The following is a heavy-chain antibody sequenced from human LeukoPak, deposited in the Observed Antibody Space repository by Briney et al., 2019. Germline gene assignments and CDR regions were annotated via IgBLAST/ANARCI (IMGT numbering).Heavy chain of an antibody. D-gene: IGHD6-13*01. CDR1: GGSMRSNY. CDR2: IYYSGST. Sequence: PETLSLTCTVSGGSMRSNYWSWIRQPPGPGLEWIGYIYYSGSTNYSPSRKSRVTISVDTSKDQFSLNLSSVTAADTAVYYCARGGIASAGIPLRIWGQGTMVTVSS. CDR3: ARGGIASAGIPLRI. J-gene: IGHJ3*02. V-gene: IGHV4-59*01.